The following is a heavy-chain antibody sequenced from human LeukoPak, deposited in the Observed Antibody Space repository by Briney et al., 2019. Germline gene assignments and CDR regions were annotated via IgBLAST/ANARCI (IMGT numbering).Heavy chain of an antibody. CDR3: AKRPTTVTTFGRDY. J-gene: IGHJ4*02. CDR1: GFTFIIYG. CDR2: ISGSGAST. V-gene: IGHV3-23*01. D-gene: IGHD4-17*01. Sequence: PGGSLRLSCAVSGFTFIIYGMQWVRQAPGKGLEWLSAISGSGASTYYGHSVKGRFTISRDKSRDTLYLQMDSLRAEDTAVYYCAKRPTTVTTFGRDYWGQGTLVTVSS.